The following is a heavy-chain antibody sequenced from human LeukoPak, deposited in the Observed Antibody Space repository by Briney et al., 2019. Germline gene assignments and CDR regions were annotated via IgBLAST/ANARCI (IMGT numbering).Heavy chain of an antibody. J-gene: IGHJ6*03. CDR3: ARAAYGILTDQYYYYMDV. Sequence: PGGSLRLSCAASGFTFSSYWMSWVRQAPGKGLEWVANIKQDGSEKYYVDSVKGRFTISRDNAKNSLYLQMNSLRAEDTAVYYCARAAYGILTDQYYYYMDVWGKGTTVTISS. CDR2: IKQDGSEK. CDR1: GFTFSSYW. D-gene: IGHD3-9*01. V-gene: IGHV3-7*01.